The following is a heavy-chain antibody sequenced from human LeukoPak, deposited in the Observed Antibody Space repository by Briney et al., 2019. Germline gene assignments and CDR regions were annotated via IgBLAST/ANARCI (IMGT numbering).Heavy chain of an antibody. V-gene: IGHV4-39*01. CDR2: IYYSGST. CDR1: GGSISSSSYY. Sequence: PSETLSLTCTVSGGSISSSSYYWGWIRQPPGKGLEWIGSIYYSGSTYYNPSLKSRVTISVDTSKNQFSLKLSSVTAADTAVYCCARRVSFRYYYGSGSYYDFDYWGQGTLVTVSS. D-gene: IGHD3-10*01. CDR3: ARRVSFRYYYGSGSYYDFDY. J-gene: IGHJ4*02.